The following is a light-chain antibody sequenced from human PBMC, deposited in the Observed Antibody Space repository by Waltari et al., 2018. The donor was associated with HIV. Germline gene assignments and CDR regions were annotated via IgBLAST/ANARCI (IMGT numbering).Light chain of an antibody. J-gene: IGLJ3*02. CDR1: SSYVGGYNY. V-gene: IGLV2-14*03. Sequence: HSALTQPASVSGSPGQSITIPCPGTSSYVGGYNYFSWYQRHPGKAPKPIIYDVSNRPSGVSNRFSGSKSGNRASLTISGLQAEDEADYYCSSYTSSSTRVFGGGTTVTVL. CDR3: SSYTSSSTRV. CDR2: DVS.